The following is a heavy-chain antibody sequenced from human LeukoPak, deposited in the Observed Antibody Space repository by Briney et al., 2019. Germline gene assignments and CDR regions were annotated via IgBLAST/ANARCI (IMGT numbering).Heavy chain of an antibody. D-gene: IGHD1-26*01. CDR3: ARDWGSYYGGDY. CDR1: GYTLTELS. Sequence: GASVKVSCKVSGYTLTELSMHWVRQAPGKGLEWMGGFDPEDGETIYAQKFQGRVTMTTDTSTSTAYMELRSLRSDDTAVYYCARDWGSYYGGDYWGQGTLVTVSS. V-gene: IGHV1-24*01. CDR2: FDPEDGET. J-gene: IGHJ4*02.